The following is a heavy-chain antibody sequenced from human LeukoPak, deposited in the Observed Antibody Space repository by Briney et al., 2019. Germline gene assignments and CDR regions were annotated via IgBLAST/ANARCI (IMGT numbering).Heavy chain of an antibody. V-gene: IGHV4-59*01. CDR1: GDSISSYY. J-gene: IGHJ6*03. CDR3: ARDRWGYDYYLPTYYYYYMDV. Sequence: SETLSLTCTVSGDSISSYYWSWVRQPPGKGLEWIGYIYYGGSTNYNPSLTSRVTISVDTSKNQFSLKLSSVTAADTAVYYCARDRWGYDYYLPTYYYYYMDVWGKGTTVTISS. D-gene: IGHD5-12*01. CDR2: IYYGGST.